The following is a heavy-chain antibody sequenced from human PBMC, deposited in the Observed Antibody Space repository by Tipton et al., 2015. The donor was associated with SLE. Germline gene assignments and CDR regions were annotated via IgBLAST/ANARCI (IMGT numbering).Heavy chain of an antibody. CDR3: ARDFLSGPSIEYFQH. CDR1: GFTFSSYT. Sequence: QLVQSGGGLVKSGGSLRLSCAASGFTFSSYTMNWVRQAPGKGLEWVASISGDSSYKFYADSLKGRFTITRDNAKNSLYLLANSLSVDDTAVYYCARDFLSGPSIEYFQHWGQGTLVIVST. J-gene: IGHJ1*01. CDR2: ISGDSSYK. V-gene: IGHV3-21*01. D-gene: IGHD3-3*01.